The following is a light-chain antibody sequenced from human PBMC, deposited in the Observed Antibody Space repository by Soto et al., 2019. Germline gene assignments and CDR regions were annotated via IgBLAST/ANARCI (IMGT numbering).Light chain of an antibody. CDR1: SSDVGDYNY. J-gene: IGLJ1*01. Sequence: QSALTQPASVSGSPGQSITISCTGTSSDVGDYNYVSWYQQHPGKAPKLMIYDVSNRPSGVSNRFSGSKSGNTASLTISGLQAEDEADYYWTSYTSSSVYVFGTGTKLTVL. CDR3: TSYTSSSVYV. V-gene: IGLV2-14*01. CDR2: DVS.